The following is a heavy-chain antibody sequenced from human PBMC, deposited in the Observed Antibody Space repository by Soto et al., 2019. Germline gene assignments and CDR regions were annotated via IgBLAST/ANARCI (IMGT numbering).Heavy chain of an antibody. V-gene: IGHV4-34*01. CDR2: INHSGST. J-gene: IGHJ6*03. CDR1: GGSFSGYY. Sequence: SETLSLTCAVYGGSFSGYYWSWIRQPPGKGLEWIGEINHSGSTNYNPSLKSRVTISVDTSKNQFSLKLSSVTAADTAVYYCACLGAAAGQAPMGSVPHYMDVWGKGTTVTVSS. CDR3: ACLGAAAGQAPMGSVPHYMDV. D-gene: IGHD6-13*01.